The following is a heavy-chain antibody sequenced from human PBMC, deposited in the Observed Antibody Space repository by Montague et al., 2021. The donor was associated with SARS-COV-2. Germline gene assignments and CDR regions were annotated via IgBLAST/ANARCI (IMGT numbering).Heavy chain of an antibody. CDR2: TYYRSRWYN. J-gene: IGHJ4*02. V-gene: IGHV6-1*01. Sequence: CAISGDSVSSNTGAWNWIRQSPSRGLEWLGRTYYRSRWYNDYALSVRSRITINPDTSKNQFSLQLNSVTPEDTAVYYCAREEAGTYYLDYWDQGILVTVSS. CDR3: AREEAGTYYLDY. CDR1: GDSVSSNTGA. D-gene: IGHD6-19*01.